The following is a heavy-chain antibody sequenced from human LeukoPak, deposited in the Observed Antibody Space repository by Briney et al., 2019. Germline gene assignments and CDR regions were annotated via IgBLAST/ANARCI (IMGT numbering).Heavy chain of an antibody. Sequence: SGTLSLTCAVSGGSISSSNWWSWVRQPPGKGLEWIGEIYHSGNTNYNPSLKSRVTISVDKSKNQFSLKLSSVTAAATAVYYCASLGRYDAFDIWGQGTMVTVSS. J-gene: IGHJ3*02. CDR1: GGSISSSNW. D-gene: IGHD4-17*01. CDR2: IYHSGNT. CDR3: ASLGRYDAFDI. V-gene: IGHV4-4*02.